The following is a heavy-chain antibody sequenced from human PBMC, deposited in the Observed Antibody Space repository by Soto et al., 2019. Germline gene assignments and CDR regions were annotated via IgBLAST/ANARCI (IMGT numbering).Heavy chain of an antibody. Sequence: GGSLRLSCASSVFTFSSYSMNWVRHSPGKWLEWVSSISSSSSYIYYADSVKGRFTISRDNAKNSLYLQMNSLRAEDTAVYYCAREGRFLEWLLYRSGDYYYGMDVLGQGTTVSVSS. CDR1: VFTFSSYS. CDR2: ISSSSSYI. J-gene: IGHJ6*01. CDR3: AREGRFLEWLLYRSGDYYYGMDV. V-gene: IGHV3-21*01. D-gene: IGHD3-3*01.